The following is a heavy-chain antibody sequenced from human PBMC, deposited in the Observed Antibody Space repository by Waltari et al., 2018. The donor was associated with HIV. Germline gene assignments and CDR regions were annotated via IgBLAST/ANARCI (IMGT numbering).Heavy chain of an antibody. V-gene: IGHV1-2*02. CDR1: GYTFIDYY. J-gene: IGHJ3*02. CDR3: ARVGSSWNFGSHNFDI. D-gene: IGHD1-7*01. Sequence: QVQLVQSGAEVKKPGASVTVSGKHSGYTFIDYYINRVRQAPGQGLEWMGWINPDSGVTKAGQKFQGRVTMTRDTSISTVFLQLSGLRSDDTGVYYCARVGSSWNFGSHNFDIWGQGTMVTVSS. CDR2: INPDSGVT.